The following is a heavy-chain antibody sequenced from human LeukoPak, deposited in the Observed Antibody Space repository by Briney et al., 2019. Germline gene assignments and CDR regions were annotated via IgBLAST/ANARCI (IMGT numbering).Heavy chain of an antibody. CDR3: ARYHSSSWTSFDY. Sequence: KAGGSLRLSCAASGFTFSDYYTTWIRQAPGKGLEWVSYIRSGGTTIYYADSVKGRFTISRDNAKNSLYLQMNSLRAEDTAVYYCARYHSSSWTSFDYWGQGTLVTVSS. D-gene: IGHD6-13*01. V-gene: IGHV3-11*04. J-gene: IGHJ4*02. CDR2: IRSGGTTI. CDR1: GFTFSDYY.